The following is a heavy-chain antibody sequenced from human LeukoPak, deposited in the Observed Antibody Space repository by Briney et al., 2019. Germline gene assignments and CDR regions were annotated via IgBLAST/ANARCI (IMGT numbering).Heavy chain of an antibody. V-gene: IGHV4-59*01. D-gene: IGHD5-24*01. CDR3: ARAGSRDGYKVGDYFDF. J-gene: IGHJ4*02. Sequence: PSETLSLTCTVSGGSISDYYWSWIRQPPGKGLEWIAFIHYSGSTNYNPSLKSRVTISVDTSKNQFSLRLSSVTAADTAVYYCARAGSRDGYKVGDYFDFWGQGTLVTVSS. CDR1: GGSISDYY. CDR2: IHYSGST.